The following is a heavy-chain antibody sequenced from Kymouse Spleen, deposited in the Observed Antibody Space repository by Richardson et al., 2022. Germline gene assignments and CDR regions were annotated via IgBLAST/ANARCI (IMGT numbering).Heavy chain of an antibody. V-gene: IGHV4-59*01. J-gene: IGHJ4*02. Sequence: QVQLQESGPGLVKPSETLSLTCTVSGGSISSYYWSWIRQPPGKGLEWIGYIYYSGSTNYNPSLKSRVTISVDTSKNQFSLKLSSVTAADTAVYYCARVGEQWLVFDYWGQGTLVTVSS. CDR3: ARVGEQWLVFDY. CDR1: GGSISSYY. CDR2: IYYSGST. D-gene: IGHD6-19*01.